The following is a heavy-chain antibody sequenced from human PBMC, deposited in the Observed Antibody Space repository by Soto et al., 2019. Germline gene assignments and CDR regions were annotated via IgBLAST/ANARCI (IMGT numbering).Heavy chain of an antibody. CDR1: GFTFSSYS. Sequence: EVQLVESGGGLVKPGGSLRLSCAASGFTFSSYSMNWVRQAPGKGLEWVSSISSSSSYIYYADSVKGRFTISRDNAKNSRYLQRNSLRAEDTGVYYCAIMIVVVNSDYWGQGTLVTVSS. J-gene: IGHJ4*02. CDR3: AIMIVVVNSDY. V-gene: IGHV3-21*01. CDR2: ISSSSSYI. D-gene: IGHD3-22*01.